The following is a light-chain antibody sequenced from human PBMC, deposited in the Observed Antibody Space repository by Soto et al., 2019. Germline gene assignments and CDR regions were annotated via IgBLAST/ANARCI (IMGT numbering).Light chain of an antibody. Sequence: DIVMTQSPDSLAVSLGERATINCKSSQSVLYSSNNKNYLAWYQQKPGQPPKLLIYWASTRESGVPDRFSGSGSGTDFTLTISSLQAEDVAVYYCQQYNSWPYTFGQGTK. CDR1: QSVLYSSNNKNY. CDR2: WAS. V-gene: IGKV4-1*01. J-gene: IGKJ2*01. CDR3: QQYNSWPYT.